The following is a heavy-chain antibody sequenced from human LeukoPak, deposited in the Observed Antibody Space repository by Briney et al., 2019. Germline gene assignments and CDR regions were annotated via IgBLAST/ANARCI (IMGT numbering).Heavy chain of an antibody. V-gene: IGHV1-2*02. CDR2: INPNSGGT. CDR1: GYTFTGYY. D-gene: IGHD6-19*01. CDR3: ARDSSGWYHWFDP. J-gene: IGHJ5*02. Sequence: EASLKVSCKASGYTFTGYYMHWVRQAPGQGLEWMGWINPNSGGTNYAQKFQGRVTMTRNTSISTAYMELSSLRSEDTAVYYCARDSSGWYHWFDPWGQGTLVTVSS.